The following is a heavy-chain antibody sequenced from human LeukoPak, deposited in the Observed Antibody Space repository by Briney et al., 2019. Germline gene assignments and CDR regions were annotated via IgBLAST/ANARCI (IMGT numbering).Heavy chain of an antibody. CDR3: ARVGFGELPLDY. D-gene: IGHD3-10*01. CDR1: GFTFGSYS. CDR2: IYHSGST. Sequence: GSLRLSCAASGFTFGSYSMDWVRQPPGKGLEWIGEIYHSGSTNYNPSLKSRVTISVDKSKNQSSLKLSSVTAADTAVYYCARVGFGELPLDYWGQGTLVTVSS. V-gene: IGHV4-4*02. J-gene: IGHJ4*02.